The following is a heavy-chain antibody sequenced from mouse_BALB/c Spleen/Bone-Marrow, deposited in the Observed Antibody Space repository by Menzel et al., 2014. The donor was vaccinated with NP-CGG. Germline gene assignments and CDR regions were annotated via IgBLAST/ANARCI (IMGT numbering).Heavy chain of an antibody. J-gene: IGHJ1*01. CDR3: ARVYGWYFDV. CDR2: INNNGGST. Sequence: EVKLQESGGGLVQPGGSLKLSCVASGFTFSSYGMSWVRQTPDKRLELVATINNNGGSTYYPDSVKGQFTISRDNAKNTLYLQMSSLKSEDTAIYYCARVYGWYFDVWGAGTTVTVPS. D-gene: IGHD1-1*01. CDR1: GFTFSSYG. V-gene: IGHV5-6-3*01.